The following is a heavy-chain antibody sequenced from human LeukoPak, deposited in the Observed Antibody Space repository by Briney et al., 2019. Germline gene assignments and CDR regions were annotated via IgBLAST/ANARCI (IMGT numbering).Heavy chain of an antibody. V-gene: IGHV3-7*03. CDR1: GFTFSSYW. CDR2: IKQDGSEK. CDR3: ARDGGYYYGSGNSYYFDY. D-gene: IGHD3-10*01. Sequence: GGSLRLSCAASGFTFSSYWMSWVRQAPGKGLEWVANIKQDGSEKYYVDPVKGRFTISRDNAKNSLYLQMNSLRAEDTAVYYCARDGGYYYGSGNSYYFDYWGQGTLVTVSS. J-gene: IGHJ4*02.